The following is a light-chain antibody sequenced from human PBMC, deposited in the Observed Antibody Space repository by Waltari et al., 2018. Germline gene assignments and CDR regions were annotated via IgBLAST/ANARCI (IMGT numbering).Light chain of an antibody. CDR2: KVS. CDR3: MQGAHWPYT. V-gene: IGKV2-30*02. J-gene: IGKJ2*01. Sequence: DVVMTQSPLALPVTLGQPASISCKSSQSLVHSDGNTYLSWFQQRPGQSPRRLIYKVSNRDSGVPDRFSGSGSGTDFTLKISRVEAEDVAVYFCMQGAHWPYTFGQGTKVEIK. CDR1: QSLVHSDGNTY.